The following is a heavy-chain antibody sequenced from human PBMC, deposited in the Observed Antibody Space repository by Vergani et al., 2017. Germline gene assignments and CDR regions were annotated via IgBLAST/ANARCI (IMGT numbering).Heavy chain of an antibody. CDR1: GGTFSSYA. CDR3: AGKYYDFWKGEDPGAPYYFDD. J-gene: IGHJ4*02. D-gene: IGHD3-3*01. CDR2: ISPIFGTA. V-gene: IGHV1-69*01. Sequence: QVQLVQSGAEVKKPGSSVKVSCKASGGTFSSYAISWVRQAPGQGLEWMGGISPIFGTANYAQKFQGRVTITADESTSTAYMELSSLRSEDTAVYYCAGKYYDFWKGEDPGAPYYFDDWGQGTLVTVSS.